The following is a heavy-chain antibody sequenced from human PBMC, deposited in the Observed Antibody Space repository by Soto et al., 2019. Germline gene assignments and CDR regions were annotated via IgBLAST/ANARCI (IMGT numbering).Heavy chain of an antibody. CDR3: TTGLAAAGLNY. D-gene: IGHD6-13*01. CDR1: GFTFNTAC. CDR2: IKSKTDGGTT. J-gene: IGHJ4*02. Sequence: PXGSLRLSCAASGFTFNTACMSWVRQAPGKGLEWVGRIKSKTDGGTTDFAAPVKGRFTISRDDSKNTLYLQMDSLKIEDTAVYYCTTGLAAAGLNYWGQGTLVTVPS. V-gene: IGHV3-15*01.